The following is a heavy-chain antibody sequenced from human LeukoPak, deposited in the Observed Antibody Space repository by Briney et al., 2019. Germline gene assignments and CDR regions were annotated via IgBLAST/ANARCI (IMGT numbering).Heavy chain of an antibody. CDR3: AKSGYCSGGSCYDYFDY. Sequence: GGSLRLSCAASGFTFSSYAMSWVRQAPGKGLEWVSAISGSGGSTYYADSVKGRFTISRENSKNTLYLQMNSLRAEDTAVYYCAKSGYCSGGSCYDYFDYWGQGTLVTVSS. CDR2: ISGSGGST. V-gene: IGHV3-23*01. J-gene: IGHJ4*02. D-gene: IGHD2-15*01. CDR1: GFTFSSYA.